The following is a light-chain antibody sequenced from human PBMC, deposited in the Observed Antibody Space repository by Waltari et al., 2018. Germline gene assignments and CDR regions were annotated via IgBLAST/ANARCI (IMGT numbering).Light chain of an antibody. J-gene: IGKJ1*01. Sequence: EIVLTQSPGTLSLSPGERATLSYRASQSIGIYLAWYQQKPGQAPRLLMYHASSRATGIPDRFSGSGSGTDFSLTISRLETEDFAVYYCQKYESLPATFGQGTKVEIK. CDR2: HAS. CDR3: QKYESLPAT. V-gene: IGKV3-20*01. CDR1: QSIGIY.